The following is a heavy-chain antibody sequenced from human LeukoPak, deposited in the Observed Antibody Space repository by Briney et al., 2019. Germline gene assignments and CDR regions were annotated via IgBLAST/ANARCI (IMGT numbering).Heavy chain of an antibody. CDR1: GFTFSSYS. Sequence: NPGGSLRLSCAASGFTFSSYSMNWVRQAPGKGLEWVSSISSSSSYIYYADSVKGRFTISRDNAKNSLYLQMNSLRAEDTAVYYCARTSTERSASGWYYAFDIWGQGTMVTVSS. V-gene: IGHV3-21*01. CDR2: ISSSSSYI. CDR3: ARTSTERSASGWYYAFDI. J-gene: IGHJ3*02. D-gene: IGHD6-19*01.